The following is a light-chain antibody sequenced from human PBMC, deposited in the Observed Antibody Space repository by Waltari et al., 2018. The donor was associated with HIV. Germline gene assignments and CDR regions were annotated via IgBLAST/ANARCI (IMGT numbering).Light chain of an antibody. CDR2: HNT. Sequence: QSVLTQPPSASGTPGQRVTISCSGSSSNVVTNYVNWYKQLPGTAPALVTYHNTPRPLGVPDRFSGSKSGTSASLSISGLRSEDEADYYCATWDDSLSAWLFGGGTRLSVL. CDR3: ATWDDSLSAWL. V-gene: IGLV1-47*01. J-gene: IGLJ3*02. CDR1: SSNVVTNY.